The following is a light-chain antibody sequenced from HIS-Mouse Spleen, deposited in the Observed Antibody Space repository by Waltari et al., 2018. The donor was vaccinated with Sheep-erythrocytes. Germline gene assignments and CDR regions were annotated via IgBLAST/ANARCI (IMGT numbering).Light chain of an antibody. J-gene: IGLJ1*01. CDR3: QVWDSSSDHYV. CDR2: DDS. Sequence: SYVLTQPPSVSVAPGKTARITCGGNNIGSKSVHWYQQKPGQAPVWVVHDDSDRPSGMPERFSGANSGNTATLNISRVEAGDEADYYCQVWDSSSDHYVFGTGTKVTVL. V-gene: IGLV3-21*03. CDR1: NIGSKS.